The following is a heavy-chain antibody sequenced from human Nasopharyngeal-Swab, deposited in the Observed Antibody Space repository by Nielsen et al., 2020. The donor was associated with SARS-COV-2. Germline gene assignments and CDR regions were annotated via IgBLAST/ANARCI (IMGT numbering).Heavy chain of an antibody. CDR1: GYTFTSYA. J-gene: IGHJ5*02. V-gene: IGHV1-3*01. CDR2: INAGNGNT. Sequence: ASVKVSCKASGYTFTSYAMHWVRQAPGQRLEWMGWINAGNGNTKYSQKFQGRVTITADKSTSTAYMELSSLRSEDTAVYYCARAHNWNDYGNWFDPWGQGTLVTVSS. D-gene: IGHD1-20*01. CDR3: ARAHNWNDYGNWFDP.